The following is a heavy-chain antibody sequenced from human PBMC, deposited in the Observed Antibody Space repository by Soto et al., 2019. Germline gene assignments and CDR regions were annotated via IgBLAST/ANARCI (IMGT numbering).Heavy chain of an antibody. CDR3: AREGYYYDSSGYYYFDY. V-gene: IGHV3-74*01. Sequence: GESLKISCAASGFTFSSYWMHWVRQAPGKGLVWVSRINSDGSSTSYADSVKGRFTISRDNAKNTLYLQMNSLRAEDTAVYYCAREGYYYDSSGYYYFDYWGQGTLVTVSS. D-gene: IGHD3-22*01. CDR1: GFTFSSYW. J-gene: IGHJ4*02. CDR2: INSDGSST.